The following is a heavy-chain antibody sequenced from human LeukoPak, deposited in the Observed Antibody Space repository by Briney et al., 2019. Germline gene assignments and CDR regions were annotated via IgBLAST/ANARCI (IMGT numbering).Heavy chain of an antibody. CDR1: GGSISSGGYY. CDR3: ASTTRSRVTPYY. D-gene: IGHD4-11*01. J-gene: IGHJ4*02. Sequence: SETLSLTCTVSGGSISSGGYYWSWIRQHPGKGLQWIGYIYYSGSTYYNPSLKSRLTISVDTSTNQSSLNLTSVTAADTAVYYCASTTRSRVTPYYWGQGTLVTVSS. CDR2: IYYSGST. V-gene: IGHV4-31*03.